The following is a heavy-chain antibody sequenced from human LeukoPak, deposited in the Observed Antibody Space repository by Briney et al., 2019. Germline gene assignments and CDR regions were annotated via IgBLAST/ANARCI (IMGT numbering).Heavy chain of an antibody. CDR3: ARVGVEDPLGPPETSSAWYSWFDP. CDR1: GYTFNRYF. Sequence: ASVKVSCKASGYTFNRYFMHWVRQAPGQGLEWMGIINPSGGTTTYAQKFQDRVTMTRDTSTSTVYMELSSLRSEDTAVYYCARVGVEDPLGPPETSSAWYSWFDPWGQGTLVTVFS. J-gene: IGHJ5*02. CDR2: INPSGGTT. D-gene: IGHD6-19*01. V-gene: IGHV1-46*02.